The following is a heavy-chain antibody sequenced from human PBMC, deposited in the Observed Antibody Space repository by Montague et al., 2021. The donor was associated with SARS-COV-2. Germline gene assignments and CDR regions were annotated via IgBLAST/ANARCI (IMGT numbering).Heavy chain of an antibody. CDR3: ARMTVAGIPFDY. D-gene: IGHD6-19*01. CDR1: GFSLSTSGMC. V-gene: IGHV2-70*11. J-gene: IGHJ4*02. CDR2: IDWDDDK. Sequence: PALVKPTQTLTLTCTFSGFSLSTSGMCVSWIRQPPGKALEWLARIDWDDDKYYSTSLKTRLTISKDTSKNQVVLTMTNMDPVDTATCYCARMTVAGIPFDYWGQGTLVTVSS.